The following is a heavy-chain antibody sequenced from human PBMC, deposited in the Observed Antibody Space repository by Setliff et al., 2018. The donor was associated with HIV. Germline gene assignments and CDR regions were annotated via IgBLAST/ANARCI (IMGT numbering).Heavy chain of an antibody. D-gene: IGHD3-9*01. J-gene: IGHJ6*03. CDR3: ARRFLTVHMDV. CDR1: PFIFSHYW. Sequence: GGSLRLSCAVSPFIFSHYWMTWVRQAPGKGLEWVANIKQDGSETYYVDSVKGRFTISRDNGKNLLYLQMNTLRAEDTAVYYCARRFLTVHMDVWGKGTTVTVSS. V-gene: IGHV3-7*01. CDR2: IKQDGSET.